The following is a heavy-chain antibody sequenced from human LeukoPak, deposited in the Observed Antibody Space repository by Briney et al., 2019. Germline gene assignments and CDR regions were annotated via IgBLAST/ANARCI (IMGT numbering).Heavy chain of an antibody. Sequence: SETLSLTCTVSGGSISSSSYYWGWIRQPPGKGLEWIGSIYYSGSTYYNPSLKSRVTISVDTSKNQFSLKLSSVTAADTAVYYCARVGIAAAGTRNFDYWGQGTLVTVSS. CDR1: GGSISSSSYY. CDR3: ARVGIAAAGTRNFDY. J-gene: IGHJ4*02. CDR2: IYYSGST. D-gene: IGHD6-13*01. V-gene: IGHV4-39*07.